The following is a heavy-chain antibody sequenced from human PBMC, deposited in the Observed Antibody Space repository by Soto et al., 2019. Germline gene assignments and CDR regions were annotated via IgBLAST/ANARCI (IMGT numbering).Heavy chain of an antibody. D-gene: IGHD2-2*01. V-gene: IGHV2-26*01. J-gene: IGHJ5*02. CDR3: ALIKDCSRTDCYLASFDP. Sequence: QVTLNESGPVLVQPTETLTLTCTVSGLSLSSGSLGVSWIRQPPGKALEWLAYIFSNDDKSYSTSLRSRLTISKDTSRGQVVLTMTNLDPMDSATYYCALIKDCSRTDCYLASFDPWGQATLVTFSS. CDR1: GLSLSSGSLG. CDR2: IFSNDDK.